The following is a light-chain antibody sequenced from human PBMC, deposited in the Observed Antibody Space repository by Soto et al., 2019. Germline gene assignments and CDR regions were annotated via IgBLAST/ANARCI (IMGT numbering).Light chain of an antibody. CDR1: TGAVTSGHY. V-gene: IGLV7-46*01. CDR3: LLSFGGARLVV. J-gene: IGLJ2*01. CDR2: DTS. Sequence: QAVVTQEPSLTVSPGGTVTLTCGSSTGAVTSGHYPYWFQQKPGQAPRTLIYDTSNKHSWTPARFSGSLLGGKAALTLSGAQPEGEAEYYCLLSFGGARLVVFGGGTKLTVL.